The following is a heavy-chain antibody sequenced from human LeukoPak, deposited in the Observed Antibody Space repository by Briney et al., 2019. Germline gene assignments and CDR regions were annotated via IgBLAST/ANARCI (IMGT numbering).Heavy chain of an antibody. J-gene: IGHJ4*02. CDR1: GFTFSSYG. D-gene: IGHD3-10*01. CDR2: IWYDGSNK. Sequence: GGSLRLSCAASGFTFSSYGMHWVRQAPGKGLEWVAVIWYDGSNKYYADSVKGRFSISRDNSRNTVYLQMYSLRADDTAVYYCATDGSSRPESYWGQGTRVTVSS. CDR3: ATDGSSRPESY. V-gene: IGHV3-33*01.